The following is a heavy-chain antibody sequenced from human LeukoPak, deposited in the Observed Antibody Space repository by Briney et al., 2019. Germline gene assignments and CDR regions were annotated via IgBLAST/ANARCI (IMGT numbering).Heavy chain of an antibody. CDR1: GGSISSGGYS. Sequence: SQTLSLTCAVSGGSISSGGYSWSWIRQPPGKGLEWIGYIYHSGSTYYNPSLKSRVTISVDRSKNQFSLKLSSVTAADTAVYYCARDGFLGLYWGQGTLVTVSS. D-gene: IGHD3-3*01. V-gene: IGHV4-30-2*01. J-gene: IGHJ4*02. CDR2: IYHSGST. CDR3: ARDGFLGLY.